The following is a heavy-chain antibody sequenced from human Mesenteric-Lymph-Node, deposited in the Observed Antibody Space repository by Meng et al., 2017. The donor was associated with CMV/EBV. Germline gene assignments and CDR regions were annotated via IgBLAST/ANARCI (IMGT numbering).Heavy chain of an antibody. D-gene: IGHD3-10*01. V-gene: IGHV3-21*01. CDR2: ISSSSSYI. Sequence: GGSLRLSCAASGYTFSSYSMNWVRQAPGKGLEWVSSISSSSSYIYYADSVKGRFTISRDNAKNSLYLQMNSLRAEDTAVYYCARMDGSGSHDYFDYWGQGTLVTVSS. J-gene: IGHJ4*02. CDR3: ARMDGSGSHDYFDY. CDR1: GYTFSSYS.